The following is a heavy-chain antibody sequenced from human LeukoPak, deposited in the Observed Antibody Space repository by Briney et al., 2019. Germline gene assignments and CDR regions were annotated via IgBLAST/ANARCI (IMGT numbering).Heavy chain of an antibody. D-gene: IGHD6-19*01. J-gene: IGHJ5*02. CDR2: IDASGGST. CDR1: GFTFDDYG. V-gene: IGHV3-23*01. CDR3: AKGSGSGWYGWFAP. Sequence: GGSLRLSCAASGFTFDDYGMSWVRQAPGKGLEWVSSIDASGGSTYYADSVKGRFTISRDNTKNTFFLQMNTLRAADTAVYYCAKGSGSGWYGWFAPWGQGTLVTVSS.